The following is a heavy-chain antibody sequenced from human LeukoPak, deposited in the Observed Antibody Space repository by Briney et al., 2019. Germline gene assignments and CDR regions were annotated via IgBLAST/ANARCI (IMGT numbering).Heavy chain of an antibody. V-gene: IGHV3-23*01. J-gene: IGHJ4*02. CDR1: GFTFSYYA. Sequence: GGSLRLSCAASGFTFSYYAMSWVRQAPGKGLEWVSAISGSGGSTYYADSVKGRFTVSRDNSKNTLYLQMNSLGADDTAVYYCAKGNWRYFDYWGQGTLVTVSS. CDR3: AKGNWRYFDY. D-gene: IGHD1-1*01. CDR2: ISGSGGST.